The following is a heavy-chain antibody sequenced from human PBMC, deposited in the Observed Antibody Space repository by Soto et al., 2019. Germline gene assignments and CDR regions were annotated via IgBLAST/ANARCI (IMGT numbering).Heavy chain of an antibody. J-gene: IGHJ6*02. V-gene: IGHV1-69*12. Sequence: QVQLVQSGAEVKKPGSSVKVSCKASGGTFSSYAISWVRQAPGQGLEWMGGIIPIFGTADYAQKFQGRVTITADESTSTAYMEVGSVRSEDTAVDYWASHSSLRGYCISTSCYGYYYGMDVWGQGTTVTVYS. CDR3: ASHSSLRGYCISTSCYGYYYGMDV. CDR1: GGTFSSYA. D-gene: IGHD2-2*01. CDR2: IIPIFGTA.